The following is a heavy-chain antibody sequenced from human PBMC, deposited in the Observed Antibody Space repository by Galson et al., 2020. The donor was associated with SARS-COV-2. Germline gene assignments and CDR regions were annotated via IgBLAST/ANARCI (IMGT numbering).Heavy chain of an antibody. D-gene: IGHD3-3*01. Sequence: ASVKVSCKASGYTFTSYDINWVRQATGQGLEWMGWMNPNSGNTGYAQKFQGRVTMTRNTSISTAYMELSSLRSEDTAVYYCARGRNGPYDFWSGRSTYYYYYMDVWGKGTTVTVSS. CDR1: GYTFTSYD. J-gene: IGHJ6*03. CDR3: ARGRNGPYDFWSGRSTYYYYYMDV. CDR2: MNPNSGNT. V-gene: IGHV1-8*01.